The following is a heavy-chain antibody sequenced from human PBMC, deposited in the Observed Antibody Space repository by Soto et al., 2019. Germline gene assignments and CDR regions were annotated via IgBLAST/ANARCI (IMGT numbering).Heavy chain of an antibody. V-gene: IGHV3-30*18. CDR3: AKDSSGMDV. J-gene: IGHJ6*02. CDR2: ISYDGSNK. Sequence: GVRQAPGKGLEWVAVISYDGSNKYYADSVKGRFTISRDNSKNTLYLQMNSLRAEDTAVYYCAKDSSGMDVWGQGTTVTVSS.